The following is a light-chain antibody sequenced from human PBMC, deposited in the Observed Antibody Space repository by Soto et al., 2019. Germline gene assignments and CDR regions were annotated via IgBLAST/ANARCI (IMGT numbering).Light chain of an antibody. J-gene: IGKJ4*01. CDR3: QQYNNWPPLT. CDR2: GAS. V-gene: IGKV3-15*01. Sequence: ETVMTQSPDTLSVSPGERVTLSCRASQSVSSNLAWYQQRPGQAPRLLIYGASTSAAGIPARFSGSGSGTEFTLTISSLQSEDFAVYYCQQYNNWPPLTFGGGTKVEIK. CDR1: QSVSSN.